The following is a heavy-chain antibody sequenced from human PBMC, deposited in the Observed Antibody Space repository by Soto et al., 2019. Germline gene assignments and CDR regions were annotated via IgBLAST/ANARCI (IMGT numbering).Heavy chain of an antibody. CDR2: INHSGST. Sequence: SETLSLTCAVYGGSFSGYYWNWIRQPPGKGLEWIGEINHSGSTNYNPSLKSRVTISRDNAQNSLYLQMNSLRAEDTAVYYCARDPFGSARMDVWGQGTTVTVSS. V-gene: IGHV4-34*01. J-gene: IGHJ6*02. CDR1: GGSFSGYY. D-gene: IGHD3-10*01. CDR3: ARDPFGSARMDV.